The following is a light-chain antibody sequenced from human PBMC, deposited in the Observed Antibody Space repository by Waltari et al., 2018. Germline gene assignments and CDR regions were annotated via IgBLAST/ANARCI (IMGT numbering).Light chain of an antibody. CDR2: EFN. CDR1: SSDVGDYSL. Sequence: QSALTQPASVSGSPGQSITISCTGTSSDVGDYSLVSWYQPHPGKAPKLFISEFNKRPSGVSSRFSGSQSGNTASLTISGLQAEDEADYYCCSYAGLNTYVFGTGTKVTVL. CDR3: CSYAGLNTYV. J-gene: IGLJ1*01. V-gene: IGLV2-23*02.